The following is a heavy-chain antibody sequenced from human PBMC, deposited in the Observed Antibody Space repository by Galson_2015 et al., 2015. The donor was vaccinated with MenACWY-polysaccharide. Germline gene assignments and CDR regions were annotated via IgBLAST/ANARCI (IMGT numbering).Heavy chain of an antibody. CDR3: AKSSPGCSAAVPSVDH. CDR2: ISGGGIDI. J-gene: IGHJ4*02. V-gene: IGHV3-23*01. Sequence: SLRLSCAASGFSLTSYAVNWVRQAPGKGLEWVGVISGGGIDIRYADSVKGRFTISRDTSKSTLYLQMDSVRAEDTAKYYCAKSSPGCSAAVPSVDHWRQRTLVSYSS. CDR1: GFSLTSYA. D-gene: IGHD6-13*01.